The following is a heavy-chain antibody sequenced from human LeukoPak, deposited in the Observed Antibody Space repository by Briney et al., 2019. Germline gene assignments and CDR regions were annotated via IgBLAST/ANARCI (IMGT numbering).Heavy chain of an antibody. J-gene: IGHJ4*02. CDR1: GFTFSNAW. Sequence: GGSLRLSCAASGFTFSNAWMSWVRQAPGKGLEWVGRIKSKTDGGTTDYAAPVKGRFTISRDDSKNTLYLQMNSLRAEDTAVYYCAVRGYSADERSYHFDYWGQGTLVTVSS. D-gene: IGHD5-12*01. CDR2: IKSKTDGGTT. CDR3: AVRGYSADERSYHFDY. V-gene: IGHV3-15*01.